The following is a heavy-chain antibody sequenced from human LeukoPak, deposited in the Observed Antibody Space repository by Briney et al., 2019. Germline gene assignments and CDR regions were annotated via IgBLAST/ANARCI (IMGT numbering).Heavy chain of an antibody. J-gene: IGHJ6*03. CDR2: INHSGST. V-gene: IGHV4-39*07. CDR3: ASLTGTTDYYYYYMDV. Sequence: PSETLSLTCTVSGGSISSSSYYWGWIRQPPGKGLEWIGEINHSGSTNYNPSLKSRVTISVDTSKKQFSLKLSSVTAADTAVYYCASLTGTTDYYYYYMDVWGKGTTVTVSS. D-gene: IGHD1-20*01. CDR1: GGSISSSSYY.